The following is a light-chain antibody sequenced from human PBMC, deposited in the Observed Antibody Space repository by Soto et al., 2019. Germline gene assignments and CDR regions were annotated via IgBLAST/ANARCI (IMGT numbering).Light chain of an antibody. J-gene: IGKJ5*01. CDR1: ESVRSD. CDR3: TQYNDWPTIT. V-gene: IGKV3-15*01. Sequence: ERVMTQSPVTLSVTPGTSATLSCRASESVRSDLAWYQQKPGQAPRLLIYGGSFRAADVPDRFSGSGSGTESTLTIRNLQSEDSAVYSCTQYNDWPTITFGQATRLETK. CDR2: GGS.